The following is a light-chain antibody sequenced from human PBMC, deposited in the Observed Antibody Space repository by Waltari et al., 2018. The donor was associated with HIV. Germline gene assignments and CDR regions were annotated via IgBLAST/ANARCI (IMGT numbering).Light chain of an antibody. CDR1: NSNIGRYA. CDR3: AACDDSLSGSVV. CDR2: SNT. Sequence: QSVLTQPPSASGAPGQRVSISCSGGNSNIGRYAVSWYQQLPGTAPKLLFYSNTQRPAGVPDLFSGSKSGSSASLAIGWLQSEDEADYYCAACDDSLSGSVVFGGGTKLTVL. V-gene: IGLV1-44*01. J-gene: IGLJ2*01.